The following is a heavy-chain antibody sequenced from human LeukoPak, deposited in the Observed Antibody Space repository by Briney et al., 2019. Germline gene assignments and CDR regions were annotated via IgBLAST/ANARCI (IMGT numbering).Heavy chain of an antibody. CDR3: ARDIYGSGSYSPDL. D-gene: IGHD3-10*01. Sequence: GASVNVSFKASGGTFSSYAISWVRQAPGQGLEWMGGIIPIFGTANYAQKFQGRVTITANESTSTAYMELSSLRSEDTAVYYCARDIYGSGSYSPDLWGQGTLVTVSS. V-gene: IGHV1-69*13. CDR2: IIPIFGTA. J-gene: IGHJ4*02. CDR1: GGTFSSYA.